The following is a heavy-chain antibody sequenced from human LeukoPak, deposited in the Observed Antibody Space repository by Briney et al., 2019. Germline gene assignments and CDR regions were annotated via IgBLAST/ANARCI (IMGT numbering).Heavy chain of an antibody. CDR1: GYTFTGYY. D-gene: IGHD3-22*01. CDR2: INPNSSGT. J-gene: IGHJ4*02. CDR3: ARGSKVYCNDSSGYLNY. V-gene: IGHV1-2*02. Sequence: ASVKVSCKASGYTFTGYYMHWVWKAPGQGLEWMGWINPNSSGTNYAQKFQGRVTMTRETSISTAYMELSRLRSDDTAVYYCARGSKVYCNDSSGYLNYWGQGTLVTVSS.